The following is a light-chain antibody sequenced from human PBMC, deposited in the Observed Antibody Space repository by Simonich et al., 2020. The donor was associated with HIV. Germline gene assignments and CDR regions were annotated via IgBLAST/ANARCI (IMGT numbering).Light chain of an antibody. CDR2: DVS. Sequence: QSALTQPRSVSGSPGQSVSISCTGTSSDVGGYNFVSWYQQHPGKAPKLMIYDVSQRPAGVPDRFSGSKSGNTASLTISGLQAEDEADYYCASWDDSLNGVVFGGGTKLSVL. CDR1: SSDVGGYNF. J-gene: IGLJ2*01. CDR3: ASWDDSLNGVV. V-gene: IGLV2-11*01.